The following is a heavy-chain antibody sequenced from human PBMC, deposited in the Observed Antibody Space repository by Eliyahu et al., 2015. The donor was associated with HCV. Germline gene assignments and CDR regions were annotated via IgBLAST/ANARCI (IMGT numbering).Heavy chain of an antibody. CDR3: ARDRAGAIDYYYYGMDV. V-gene: IGHV1-69*04. J-gene: IGHJ6*02. CDR1: GGTFSSYA. CDR2: IIPILGIA. Sequence: QVQLVQSGAEVKKPGSSVKVSCKASGGTFSSYAISWVRQAPGQGLEWMGRIIPILGIANYAQKFQGRVTITADKSTSTAYMELSSLRSEDTAVYYCARDRAGAIDYYYYGMDVWGQGTTVTVSS. D-gene: IGHD3-16*02.